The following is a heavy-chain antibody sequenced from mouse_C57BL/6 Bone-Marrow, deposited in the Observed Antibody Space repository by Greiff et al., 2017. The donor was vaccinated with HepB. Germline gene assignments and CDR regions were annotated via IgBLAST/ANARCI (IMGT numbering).Heavy chain of an antibody. CDR2: IDPSDSET. D-gene: IGHD2-1*01. V-gene: IGHV1-52*01. J-gene: IGHJ1*03. CDR1: GYTFTSYW. CDR3: ARRGLLRWYFDV. Sequence: QVQLQQPGAELVRPGSSVKLSCKASGYTFTSYWMHWVKQRPIQGLEWIGNIDPSDSETHYNQKFKDKATLTVDKSSSTAYMQLSSLTSEDSAVYYCARRGLLRWYFDVWGTGTTVTVSS.